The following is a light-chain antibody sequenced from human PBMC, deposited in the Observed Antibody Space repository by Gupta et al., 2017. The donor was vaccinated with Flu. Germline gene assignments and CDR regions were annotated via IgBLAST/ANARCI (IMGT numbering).Light chain of an antibody. J-gene: IGLJ2*01. CDR3: SSYAGTYTPVV. CDR2: EVT. Sequence: SALTQPASVSGSPGPSITIPCTGTTNDVGRYNYVSWYQQNPGKAPKLIIYEVTNRPSGVSYRFSASKSGNTASLTISGLQGEDEADYYCSSYAGTYTPVVFGGGTKLTVL. V-gene: IGLV2-14*01. CDR1: TNDVGRYNY.